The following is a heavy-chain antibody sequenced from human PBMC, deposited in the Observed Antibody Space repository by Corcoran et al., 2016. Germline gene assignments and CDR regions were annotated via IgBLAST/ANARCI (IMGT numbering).Heavy chain of an antibody. D-gene: IGHD2-2*01. CDR2: ISAYNGNT. CDR3: ARDPRYCSSTSCLGWFDP. CDR1: GYTFTSYG. Sequence: QVQLVQSGAEVKKPGASVKVSCKASGYTFTSYGISWVRQAPGQGLEWMGWISAYNGNTNYAQKLQGRVTMTTDTSTSTAYMELRSLRSDDTAVYYCARDPRYCSSTSCLGWFDPWGQGTLVTVSS. J-gene: IGHJ5*02. V-gene: IGHV1-18*01.